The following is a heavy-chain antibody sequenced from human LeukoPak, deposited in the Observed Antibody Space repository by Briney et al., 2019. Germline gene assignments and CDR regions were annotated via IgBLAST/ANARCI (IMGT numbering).Heavy chain of an antibody. Sequence: PSQTLSLTCAVYGGSFSGYYWSWIRPPPGKGREWIGEIHYSGRINYNPSLKSRVTISAETSNNHFSLKMNSVSAADTAVYDCSRGTHAYKCGNSWGQGTLVTVSS. CDR2: IHYSGRI. D-gene: IGHD5-24*01. J-gene: IGHJ4*02. CDR1: GGSFSGYY. CDR3: SRGTHAYKCGNS. V-gene: IGHV4-34*01.